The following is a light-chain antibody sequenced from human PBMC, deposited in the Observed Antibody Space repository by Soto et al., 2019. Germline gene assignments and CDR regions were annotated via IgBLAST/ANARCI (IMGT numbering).Light chain of an antibody. Sequence: EIVLTQSPGTLSLSPGERATVSCGASQSVSSSYLAWYQQKPGLAPRLLIYDASSRATGIPDRFSGSGSGTDFTLAISRLEPEDFAVYYCQQYGSSPITFGQGTRLEIK. CDR3: QQYGSSPIT. J-gene: IGKJ5*01. V-gene: IGKV3D-20*01. CDR1: QSVSSSY. CDR2: DAS.